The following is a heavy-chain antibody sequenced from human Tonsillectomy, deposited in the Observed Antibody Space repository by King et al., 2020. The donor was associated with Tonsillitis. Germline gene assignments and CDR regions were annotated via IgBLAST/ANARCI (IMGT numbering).Heavy chain of an antibody. CDR2: MYFSGST. CDR3: AGLQYSGSSSPEYYFDF. CDR1: GGSVRSSSYY. D-gene: IGHD6-6*01. J-gene: IGHJ4*02. V-gene: IGHV4-39*01. Sequence: QLQLQESGPGLVRPSETLSLTCTVSGGSVRSSSYYWGWIRQPPGKGLEWIATMYFSGSTYYNPSLKSRVTTSVDTSESQFSLSLRSVTAADTAVYYCAGLQYSGSSSPEYYFDFWGQGTLVTVSS.